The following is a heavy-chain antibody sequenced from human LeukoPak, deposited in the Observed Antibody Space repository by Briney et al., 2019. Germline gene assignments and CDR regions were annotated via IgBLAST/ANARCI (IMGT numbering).Heavy chain of an antibody. Sequence: SETLSLTCTVSGGSISSYYWSWIRQPPGKGLEWIGYIYYSGSTNYNPSLKSRVTISVKTSKNQFSLELSSVTAADTAIYYCARVTGYMIGDYFDYWGQGTLVTVSS. CDR2: IYYSGST. J-gene: IGHJ4*02. D-gene: IGHD3-22*01. V-gene: IGHV4-59*01. CDR1: GGSISSYY. CDR3: ARVTGYMIGDYFDY.